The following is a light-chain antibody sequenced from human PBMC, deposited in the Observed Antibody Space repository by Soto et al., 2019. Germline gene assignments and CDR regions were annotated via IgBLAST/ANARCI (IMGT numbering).Light chain of an antibody. J-gene: IGKJ1*01. CDR3: QQSFSTPWT. CDR2: RAS. V-gene: IGKV1-39*01. CDR1: QSISSY. Sequence: DIQMTQSPSSLSASVGDRVTITCRASQSISSYLSWHQQKPGKAPNLLIFRASRLQSGVPSRFSGSGSGTDFTLTINSLQPEDFATYYCQQSFSTPWTFGQGTKVEIK.